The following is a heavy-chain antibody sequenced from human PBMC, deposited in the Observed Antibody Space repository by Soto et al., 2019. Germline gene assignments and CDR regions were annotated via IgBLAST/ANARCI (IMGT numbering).Heavy chain of an antibody. J-gene: IGHJ4*02. V-gene: IGHV3-74*01. CDR1: GFSFSSSW. CDR3: ARGPTGWYGYDY. Sequence: EVQLVESGGGLIQPGGSLRLSCAASGFSFSSSWMHWVRQAPGKGLVWVSRINSDGSTTNYADSVKGRFSISRDNAKNTLYVQMNSLRAEDTAEYYCARGPTGWYGYDYWGQGTLVTVSS. CDR2: INSDGSTT. D-gene: IGHD6-19*01.